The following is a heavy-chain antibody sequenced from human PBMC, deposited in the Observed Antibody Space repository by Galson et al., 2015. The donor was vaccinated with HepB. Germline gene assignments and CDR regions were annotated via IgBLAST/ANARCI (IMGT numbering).Heavy chain of an antibody. D-gene: IGHD2-2*01. CDR3: AKCSILASSYFYGIDV. J-gene: IGHJ6*02. CDR2: ITNTGGST. CDR1: GFTFSYYA. V-gene: IGHV3-23*01. Sequence: SLRLSCAASGFTFSYYAMSWVRQAPGKGLEWLSSITNTGGSTYYADSVKGRPTISRDNSKNTVDLQLNNVKAEDSAVYYCAKCSILASSYFYGIDVWGQGTTVTVSS.